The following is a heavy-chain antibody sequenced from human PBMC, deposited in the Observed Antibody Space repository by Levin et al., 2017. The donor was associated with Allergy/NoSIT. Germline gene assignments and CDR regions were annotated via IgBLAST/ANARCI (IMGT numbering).Heavy chain of an antibody. CDR2: INHSGST. CDR3: ARYSSSWYLSAFDI. V-gene: IGHV4-34*01. Sequence: SSETLSLTCAVYGGSFSDYYWSWIRQPPGKGLELIGEINHSGSTNYNPSPKSRVTISVDTSKNQFSLKLSSVTAADTAVYYCARYSSSWYLSAFDIWGKGTMVTVSS. J-gene: IGHJ3*02. D-gene: IGHD6-13*01. CDR1: GGSFSDYY.